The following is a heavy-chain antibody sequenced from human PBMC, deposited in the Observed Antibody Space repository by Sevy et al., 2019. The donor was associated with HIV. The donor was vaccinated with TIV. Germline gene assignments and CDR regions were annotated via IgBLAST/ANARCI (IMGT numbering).Heavy chain of an antibody. CDR3: ATGYCGPICLIDY. Sequence: GGSLRLSCAASGFTFSSYGMHWVRQAPGKGLEWVAVISPDGTNKYYGDSMRGRFTISRDNSKNTLYLQMDTVRVEDTAVYYCATGYCGPICLIDYWGQGTLVTVSS. J-gene: IGHJ4*02. D-gene: IGHD2-2*03. CDR1: GFTFSSYG. V-gene: IGHV3-30*03. CDR2: ISPDGTNK.